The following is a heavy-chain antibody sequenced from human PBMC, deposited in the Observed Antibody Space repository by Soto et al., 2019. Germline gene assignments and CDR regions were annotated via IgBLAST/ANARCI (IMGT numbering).Heavy chain of an antibody. D-gene: IGHD3-22*01. V-gene: IGHV1-18*01. CDR2: ISAYNGNT. Sequence: QVQLVQSGAEVKKPGASVKVSYKASGYTFTSYGISWVRQAPGQGLEWMGWISAYNGNTNYAQKLQRRVTMTTDTSTSPAYMELRRLRSDDTDVYSCARPTTLSGYYSAGSYFDLWGRGTLVTVSS. J-gene: IGHJ2*01. CDR3: ARPTTLSGYYSAGSYFDL. CDR1: GYTFTSYG.